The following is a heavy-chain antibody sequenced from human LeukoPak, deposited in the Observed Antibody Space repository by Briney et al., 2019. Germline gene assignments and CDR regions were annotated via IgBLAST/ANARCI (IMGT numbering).Heavy chain of an antibody. D-gene: IGHD3-22*01. J-gene: IGHJ4*02. CDR1: GGSISSYY. Sequence: SETLSLTCTVSGGSISSYYWSWIRQPPGKGLEWIGYIYYGGSTNYNPSLKSRVTISVDTSKNQFSLKLSSVTAADTAVYYCARDSAYYYDSSGYHGVFDYWGQGTLVTVSS. CDR2: IYYGGST. CDR3: ARDSAYYYDSSGYHGVFDY. V-gene: IGHV4-59*01.